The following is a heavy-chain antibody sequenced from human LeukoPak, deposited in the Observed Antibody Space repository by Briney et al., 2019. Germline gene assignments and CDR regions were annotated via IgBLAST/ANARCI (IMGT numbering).Heavy chain of an antibody. CDR1: GGSISSYY. Sequence: KTSETLSLTCTVSGGSISSYYWSWIRQPPGKGLEWIGYIYYSGSTNYNPSLKSRVTISVDTSKNQFSLKLSSVTAADTAVYYCARERCYDFSFDYWGQGTLVTVSS. J-gene: IGHJ4*02. V-gene: IGHV4-59*01. CDR2: IYYSGST. D-gene: IGHD5-12*01. CDR3: ARERCYDFSFDY.